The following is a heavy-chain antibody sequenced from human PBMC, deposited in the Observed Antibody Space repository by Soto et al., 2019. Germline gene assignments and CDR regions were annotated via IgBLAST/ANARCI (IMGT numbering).Heavy chain of an antibody. CDR3: ARHGYDRRPFDY. CDR2: INADNGNT. J-gene: IGHJ4*02. CDR1: GYTFTIYA. D-gene: IGHD2-2*01. Sequence: QVQLVQSGAEEKKPGASVKVSCKASGYTFTIYAMHWVRQAPGQRPEWMGWINADNGNTKYSQKFQGRVTITRDTSASTGYMELSSLRSEDTAVYYCARHGYDRRPFDYWGQGTLVTVSS. V-gene: IGHV1-3*05.